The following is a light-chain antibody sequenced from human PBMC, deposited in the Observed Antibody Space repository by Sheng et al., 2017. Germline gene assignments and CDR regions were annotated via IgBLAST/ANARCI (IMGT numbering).Light chain of an antibody. V-gene: IGKV1-39*01. CDR2: GAS. CDR3: QQSYSTPLT. Sequence: DIQMTQSPSSLSASVGDRVTIACRASQRISSYLNWYQQKPWKAPNLLIYGASSLQSGVPSRFSGIGSGTDFTLTISSLQPEDFATYYCQQSYSTPLTFGGGTKVEIK. CDR1: QRISSY. J-gene: IGKJ4*01.